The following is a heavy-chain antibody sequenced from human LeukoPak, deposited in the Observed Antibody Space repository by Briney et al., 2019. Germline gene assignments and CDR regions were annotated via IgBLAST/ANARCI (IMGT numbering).Heavy chain of an antibody. J-gene: IGHJ4*02. CDR3: ARGTYYYDSSGYFDY. CDR1: GYTFTGYY. Sequence: ASVKVSCKASGYTFTGYYMHWVRQAPGQGLEWMGRINPNSGGTNYAQKFQGRVTMTRDTSISTAYMELSRLRSDDTAVYYCARGTYYYDSSGYFDYWGQRTRVTVSS. D-gene: IGHD3-22*01. CDR2: INPNSGGT. V-gene: IGHV1-2*06.